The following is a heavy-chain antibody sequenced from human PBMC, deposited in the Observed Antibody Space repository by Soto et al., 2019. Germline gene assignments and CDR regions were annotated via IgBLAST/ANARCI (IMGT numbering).Heavy chain of an antibody. CDR1: RGTFSSYA. Sequence: SVKVSCKASRGTFSSYAISWVRQAPVQGLEWMGGIILISGTANYAQKLQGRVTITADKSTSTAYVELSSLRSENTAVYHCASCHRGSSGYLFWGQGTLVTAPQ. V-gene: IGHV1-69*06. J-gene: IGHJ4*02. D-gene: IGHD3-22*01. CDR2: IILISGTA. CDR3: ASCHRGSSGYLF.